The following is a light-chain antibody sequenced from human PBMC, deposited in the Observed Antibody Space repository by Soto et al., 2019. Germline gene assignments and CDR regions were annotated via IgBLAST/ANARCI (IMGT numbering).Light chain of an antibody. CDR2: DVS. CDR3: SSYTSSSKV. V-gene: IGLV2-14*01. Sequence: ALTQPASVSGSPGQSITISCTGTSSDVGGYNYVSWYQQHPGKAPKLMIYDVSNRPSGVSNRFSGSKSGNTASLTISGLQAEDEADYYCSSYTSSSKVFGTGTKVTVL. J-gene: IGLJ1*01. CDR1: SSDVGGYNY.